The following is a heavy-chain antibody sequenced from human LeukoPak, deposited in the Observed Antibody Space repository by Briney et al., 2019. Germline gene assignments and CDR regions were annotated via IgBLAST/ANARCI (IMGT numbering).Heavy chain of an antibody. CDR1: GFTFSSYA. Sequence: QAGGSLRLSCAASGFTFSSYAMHWVRQAPGKGLEWVAVISYDGKFAYYEDSVKGRFTITRDNSKDTLSLQMNSLSTEDTAVYYCAKDRGSAIASHFFDDWGQGTLLTVSS. V-gene: IGHV3-30*18. J-gene: IGHJ4*02. CDR3: AKDRGSAIASHFFDD. CDR2: ISYDGKFA. D-gene: IGHD2-2*02.